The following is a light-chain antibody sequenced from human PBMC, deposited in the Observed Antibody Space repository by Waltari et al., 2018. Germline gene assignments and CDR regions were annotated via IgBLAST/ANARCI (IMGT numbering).Light chain of an antibody. CDR2: EVS. Sequence: QSALTQPASVSGSPGPSITIPCTGTSSDVGGFNYVSWYQQHPGKAPKLMIYEVSNRPSGVSSRFSGSKSGNTASLTISGLQAEDESDYYCSSFTSSSVYVFGTGTKVTVL. J-gene: IGLJ1*01. CDR1: SSDVGGFNY. CDR3: SSFTSSSVYV. V-gene: IGLV2-14*01.